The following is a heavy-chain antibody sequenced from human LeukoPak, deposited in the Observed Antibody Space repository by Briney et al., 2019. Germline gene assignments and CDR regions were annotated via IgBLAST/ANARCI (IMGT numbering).Heavy chain of an antibody. Sequence: SETLSLTCAVYGGSFSGYYWSWIRQPPGKGLEWIGEINHSGSTNYNPSLKSRVTISVDTSKNQFSLKLSSVTAADTAVYYCARVAAGTSGYWGQGTLVTVSS. J-gene: IGHJ4*02. D-gene: IGHD6-13*01. CDR2: INHSGST. CDR3: ARVAAGTSGY. V-gene: IGHV4-34*01. CDR1: GGSFSGYY.